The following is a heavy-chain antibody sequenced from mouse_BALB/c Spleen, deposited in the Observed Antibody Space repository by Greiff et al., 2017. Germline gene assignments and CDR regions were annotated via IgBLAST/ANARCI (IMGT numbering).Heavy chain of an antibody. Sequence: LLESGPGLVKPSQSLSLTCSVTGYSITSGYYWNWIRQFPGNKLEWMGYISYDGSNNYNPSLKNRISITRDTSKNQFFLKLNSVTTEDTATYYCARDPYYGNYEAYWGQGTLVTVSA. CDR3: ARDPYYGNYEAY. D-gene: IGHD2-10*01. J-gene: IGHJ3*01. V-gene: IGHV3-6*02. CDR2: ISYDGSN. CDR1: GYSITSGYY.